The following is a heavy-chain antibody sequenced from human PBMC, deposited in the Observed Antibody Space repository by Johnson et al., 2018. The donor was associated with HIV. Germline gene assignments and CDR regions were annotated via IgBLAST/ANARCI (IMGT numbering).Heavy chain of an antibody. J-gene: IGHJ3*02. CDR2: INWNGGST. CDR3: ARVGSGSYLLGAFDI. D-gene: IGHD1-26*01. V-gene: IGHV3-20*04. CDR1: GFTFSSYW. Sequence: VQLVESGGGLVQPGGSLRLSCAASGFTFSSYWMSWVRQAPGKGLEWVSGINWNGGSTGYADSVKGRFTISRDNAKNSLYLQMNSLRAEDTALYYCARVGSGSYLLGAFDIWGQGTMVTVSS.